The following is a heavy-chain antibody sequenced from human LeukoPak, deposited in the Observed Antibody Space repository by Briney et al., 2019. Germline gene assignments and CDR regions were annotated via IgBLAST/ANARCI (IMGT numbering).Heavy chain of an antibody. D-gene: IGHD4-17*01. CDR1: GGTFSIFA. V-gene: IGHV1-69*13. J-gene: IGHJ3*02. CDR3: ARKGGLRPTAFDI. Sequence: SVKVPCKASGGTFSIFAISWVRQAPGQGLEWMGGIIPIFGTANYAQKFQGRVTITADESTSTAYMELSSLRSEDTAVYYCARKGGLRPTAFDIWGQGTMVTVSS. CDR2: IIPIFGTA.